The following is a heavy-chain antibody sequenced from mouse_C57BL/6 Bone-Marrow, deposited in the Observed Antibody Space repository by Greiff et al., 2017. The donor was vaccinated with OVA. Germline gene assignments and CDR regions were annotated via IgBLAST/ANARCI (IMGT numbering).Heavy chain of an antibody. CDR3: ARAPYYCGSSYYAMDY. Sequence: VQLQESGAELARPGASVKMSCKASGYTFTSYTMHWVKQRPGQGLEWIGYINPSSGYTTYNQKFKEKATLTAEKSSSTAYMQLSSLTAEDSAVYYCARAPYYCGSSYYAMDYWGQGTSVTVSS. CDR1: GYTFTSYT. CDR2: INPSSGYT. V-gene: IGHV1-4*01. J-gene: IGHJ4*01. D-gene: IGHD1-1*01.